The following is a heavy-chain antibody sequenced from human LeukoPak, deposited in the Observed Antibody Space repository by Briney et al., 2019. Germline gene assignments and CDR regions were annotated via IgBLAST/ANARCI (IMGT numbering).Heavy chain of an antibody. CDR1: GGSFSGYY. J-gene: IGHJ4*02. Sequence: PSETLSLTCAVYGGSFSGYYWSWIRQPPGKGLEWIGEINHSGSTNYNPSLRSRVTISVDTSKTQFSLKLCSVTAADTAVYYCARRRGYSYGPFDYWGQGTLVTVSS. D-gene: IGHD5-18*01. V-gene: IGHV4-34*01. CDR2: INHSGST. CDR3: ARRRGYSYGPFDY.